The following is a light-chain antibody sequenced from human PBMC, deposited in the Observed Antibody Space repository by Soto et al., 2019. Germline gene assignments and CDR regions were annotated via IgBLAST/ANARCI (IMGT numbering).Light chain of an antibody. CDR2: GAS. J-gene: IGKJ2*01. CDR3: QQYNNWPPGT. Sequence: EIVMTQSPATLSVCPGERATLSCRASQSVSSNLAWYQQKPGQAPRLLIYGASTRATGIPARFSGSGSGTEFTLTISSLQSEDFAVYYCQQYNNWPPGTFGQGTKLEIK. V-gene: IGKV3-15*01. CDR1: QSVSSN.